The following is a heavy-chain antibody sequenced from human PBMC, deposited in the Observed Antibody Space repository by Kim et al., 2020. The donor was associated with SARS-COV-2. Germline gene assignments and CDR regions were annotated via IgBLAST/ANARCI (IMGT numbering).Heavy chain of an antibody. CDR1: GFTFSSYE. D-gene: IGHD3-22*01. J-gene: IGHJ4*02. V-gene: IGHV3-48*03. CDR3: ARSTYYYDSSGYYYVRRTYYFDY. Sequence: GGSLRLSCAASGFTFSSYEMNWVRQAPGKGLEWVSYISSSGSTIYYADSVKGRFTISRDNAKNSLYLQMNSLRAEDTAVYYCARSTYYYDSSGYYYVRRTYYFDYWGQGTLVTVSS. CDR2: ISSSGSTI.